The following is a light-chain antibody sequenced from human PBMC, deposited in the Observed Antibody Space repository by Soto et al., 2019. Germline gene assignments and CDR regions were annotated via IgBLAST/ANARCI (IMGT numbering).Light chain of an antibody. Sequence: DIQMTQSPSSLSASVGDRVTITCQASQDISNYLNWYQQKPGKAPKLLIYDASNLETGVPSRFSGSGSGTDFTLPISSLQPEDIATYYCQQYDNLPLTFGGGNKVDIK. CDR1: QDISNY. V-gene: IGKV1-33*01. J-gene: IGKJ4*01. CDR3: QQYDNLPLT. CDR2: DAS.